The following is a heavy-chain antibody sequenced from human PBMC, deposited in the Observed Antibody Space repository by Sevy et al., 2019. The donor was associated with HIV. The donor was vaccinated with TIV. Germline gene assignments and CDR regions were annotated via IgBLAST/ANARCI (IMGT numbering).Heavy chain of an antibody. CDR2: ISPNDGKT. D-gene: IGHD3-22*01. V-gene: IGHV1-18*01. Sequence: ASVKVSCKTSGYRFLSYGISWVRQAPGQGLEWMGWISPNDGKTNYPQNLRDRVTLTTDTSTATAYMELRSLTSDDTAVYFCVRDWSVVITDYWGQGTLVTVSS. CDR1: GYRFLSYG. CDR3: VRDWSVVITDY. J-gene: IGHJ4*02.